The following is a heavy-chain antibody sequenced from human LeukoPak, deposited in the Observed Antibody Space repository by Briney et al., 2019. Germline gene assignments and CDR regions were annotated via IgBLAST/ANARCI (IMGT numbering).Heavy chain of an antibody. D-gene: IGHD2-2*02. Sequence: PSETLSHTCAVYGGSFSGYYWSWIRQPPGKGLEWIGEINHSGSTNYNPSLKSRVTISVDTSKNQFSLKLSSVTAADTAVYYCARGRIVVVPAAIRSWFDPWGQGTLVTVSS. CDR2: INHSGST. J-gene: IGHJ5*02. CDR1: GGSFSGYY. CDR3: ARGRIVVVPAAIRSWFDP. V-gene: IGHV4-34*01.